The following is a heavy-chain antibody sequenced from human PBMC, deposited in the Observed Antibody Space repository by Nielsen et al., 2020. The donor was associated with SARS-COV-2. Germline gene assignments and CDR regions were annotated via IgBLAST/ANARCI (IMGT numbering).Heavy chain of an antibody. CDR2: ISWHSNVI. D-gene: IGHD5-18*01. CDR1: GFPFDDYA. Sequence: SLKISCAASGFPFDDYALHWVRQAPGKGLEWVSFISWHSNVIGYADSVKGRFTISRDNAKNSLYLQMNSLRGEDTALYYCAKGTGYSDDWHDFAYLGQGTLVTVSS. V-gene: IGHV3-9*01. J-gene: IGHJ4*02. CDR3: AKGTGYSDDWHDFAY.